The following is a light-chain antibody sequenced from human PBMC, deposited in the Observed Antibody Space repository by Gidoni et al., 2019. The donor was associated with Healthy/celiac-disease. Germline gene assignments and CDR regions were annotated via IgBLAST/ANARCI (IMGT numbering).Light chain of an antibody. CDR2: DAS. Sequence: EIVLTQPPATLSLSPGERATLSCRASQSVSSYLAWYQQQPGQAPRLLIYDASNRATGIPARFSGSGSGTDFTLTISSLEPEDFAVYYCQQRSNWPPLTFXGXTKVEIK. V-gene: IGKV3-11*01. CDR3: QQRSNWPPLT. J-gene: IGKJ4*01. CDR1: QSVSSY.